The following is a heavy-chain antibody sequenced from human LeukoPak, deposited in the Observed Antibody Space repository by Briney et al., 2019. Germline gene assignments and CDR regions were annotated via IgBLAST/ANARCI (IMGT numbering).Heavy chain of an antibody. J-gene: IGHJ4*02. Sequence: SETLSLTCTVSGGSISSYYWSWIRQPPGKGLEWIGYIDYSGYTNYNPSLKSRVTMSVDMSTRQISLKLSSVTAADTAVYYCARAVGGDGSGSLWGPGTLVTVSS. D-gene: IGHD3-10*01. V-gene: IGHV4-59*13. CDR3: ARAVGGDGSGSL. CDR2: IDYSGYT. CDR1: GGSISSYY.